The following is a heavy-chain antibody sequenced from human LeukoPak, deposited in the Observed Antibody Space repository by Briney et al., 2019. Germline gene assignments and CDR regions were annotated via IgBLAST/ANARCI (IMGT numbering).Heavy chain of an antibody. CDR3: AKRYSSSWYRVEEFDY. D-gene: IGHD6-13*01. Sequence: GGSLRLSCAASGLTFSSYWMHWVRQAPGKGPVWVSRINNDGSGTTYADSVKGRFTISRDDAKNTLYLQMNSLRAEDTAVYYCAKRYSSSWYRVEEFDYWGQGTLVTVSS. CDR2: INNDGSGT. CDR1: GLTFSSYW. J-gene: IGHJ4*02. V-gene: IGHV3-74*01.